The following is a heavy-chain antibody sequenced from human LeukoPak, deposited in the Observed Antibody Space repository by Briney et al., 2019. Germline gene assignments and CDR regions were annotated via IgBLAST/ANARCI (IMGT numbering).Heavy chain of an antibody. CDR1: GGSFSGYY. J-gene: IGHJ4*02. CDR2: IYYSGST. Sequence: PSETLSLTCAVYGGSFSGYYWSWIRQPPGKGLEWIGYIYYSGSTNTNPSLKSRVTISVDTSKNQFSLKLSSVTAADTAVYYCARLSAVAGGDYWGQGTLVTVSS. V-gene: IGHV4-59*08. CDR3: ARLSAVAGGDY. D-gene: IGHD6-19*01.